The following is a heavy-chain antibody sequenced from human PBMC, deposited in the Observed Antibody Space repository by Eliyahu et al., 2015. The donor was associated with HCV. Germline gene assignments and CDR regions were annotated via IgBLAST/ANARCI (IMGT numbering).Heavy chain of an antibody. J-gene: IGHJ4*02. CDR3: AKSKKCSSTSCYTRGSYYFDY. V-gene: IGHV3-9*01. Sequence: EVQLVESGGGLVQPGRSLRLXCAASGXXFDDYAXXXVRQAPGKGLGWVSGISWNXGSIGYADSVKGRFTISRDNAKNSLYLQMNSLRAEDTALYYCAKSKKCSSTSCYTRGSYYFDYWGQGTLVTVSS. CDR2: ISWNXGSI. CDR1: GXXFDDYA. D-gene: IGHD2-2*02.